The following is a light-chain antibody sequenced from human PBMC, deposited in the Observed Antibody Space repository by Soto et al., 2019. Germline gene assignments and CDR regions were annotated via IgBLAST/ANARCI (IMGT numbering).Light chain of an antibody. CDR1: QSLLHSNGYNY. CDR3: MQALQTPPYT. CDR2: LGS. J-gene: IGKJ2*01. Sequence: DIVMTQSPLSLPVTPGEAASISCRSSQSLLHSNGYNYLDWYLQKPGQSPQLLIYLGSNRASGVPDRFSGSGSGTDITLKISRVEAEDVGVYYCMQALQTPPYTFGQGTKLEIK. V-gene: IGKV2-28*01.